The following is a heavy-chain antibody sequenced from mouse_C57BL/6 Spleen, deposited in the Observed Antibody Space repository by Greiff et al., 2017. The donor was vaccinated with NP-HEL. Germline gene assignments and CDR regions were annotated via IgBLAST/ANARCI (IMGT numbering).Heavy chain of an antibody. Sequence: EVQLVESGAELVRPGASVKLSCTASGFNIKDDYMHWVKQRPEQGLEWIGWIDPENGDTEYASKFQGKATITADTSSNTAYLQLSSLTSEDTAVYYCTGSNYVGTWFAYWGQGTLVTVSA. D-gene: IGHD2-5*01. CDR2: IDPENGDT. CDR1: GFNIKDDY. J-gene: IGHJ3*01. CDR3: TGSNYVGTWFAY. V-gene: IGHV14-4*01.